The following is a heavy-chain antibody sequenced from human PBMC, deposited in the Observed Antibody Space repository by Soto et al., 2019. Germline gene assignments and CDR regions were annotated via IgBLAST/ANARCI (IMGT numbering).Heavy chain of an antibody. V-gene: IGHV4-31*02. J-gene: IGHJ5*02. CDR2: IYSSGTT. CDR1: GGSITSGDYY. D-gene: IGHD3-16*02. Sequence: PSETLSLTWTVSGGSITSGDYYWTWIRQFPGKGLEWIAYIYSSGTTHYNPSLKSRATISLDTSNNQFSLEVKSATAADTAVYYCARMGLHLGELSRNWFDPWGQGSLVTVSS. CDR3: ARMGLHLGELSRNWFDP.